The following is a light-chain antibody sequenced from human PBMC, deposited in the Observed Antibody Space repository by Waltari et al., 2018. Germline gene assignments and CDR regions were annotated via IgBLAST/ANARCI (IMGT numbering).Light chain of an antibody. CDR1: GSNIGAGYD. V-gene: IGLV1-40*01. CDR2: GVN. J-gene: IGLJ2*01. CDR3: QSYDTSLSVV. Sequence: QSVLTQPPSVSGAPGQRVTISCTGGGSNIGAGYDVHWYRPLPGKAPELLIYGVNNRPAGVPDRFFGALSGTSASLAITGLQAEDEADCYCQSYDTSLSVVFGGGTKLTV.